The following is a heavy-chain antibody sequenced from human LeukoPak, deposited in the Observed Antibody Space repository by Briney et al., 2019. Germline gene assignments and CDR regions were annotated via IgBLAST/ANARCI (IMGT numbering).Heavy chain of an antibody. V-gene: IGHV1-18*01. J-gene: IGHJ4*02. CDR2: ISAYNGNT. CDR1: GYTFTSYG. CDR3: AILLNVLATRDY. D-gene: IGHD3-9*01. Sequence: ASVKVSCKASGYTFTSYGISWVRQAPGQGLEWMGWISAYNGNTNYAQKLQGRVTMTTDTYTSTAYMELRSLRSDDTAVYYCAILLNVLATRDYWGQGTLVTVSS.